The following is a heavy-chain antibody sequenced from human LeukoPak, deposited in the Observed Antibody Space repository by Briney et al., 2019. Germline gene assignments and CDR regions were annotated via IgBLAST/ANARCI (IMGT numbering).Heavy chain of an antibody. CDR2: ISSSGSTI. Sequence: GGSLRLSCAASGFTFSSYEMNWVRQAPGKGLEWVSYISSSGSTIYYADSVKGRFTISRDNAKNSLYLQMNSLRAEDTAVYYCARGGYSSSWYSSWGQGTLVTVSS. CDR1: GFTFSSYE. V-gene: IGHV3-48*03. D-gene: IGHD6-13*01. CDR3: ARGGYSSSWYSS. J-gene: IGHJ5*02.